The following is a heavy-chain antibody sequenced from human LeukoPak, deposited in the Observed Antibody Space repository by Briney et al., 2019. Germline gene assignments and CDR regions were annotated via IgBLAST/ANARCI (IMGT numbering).Heavy chain of an antibody. CDR3: ARDHSSRWSGDWFDP. CDR2: IYTSGST. Sequence: SETLFLTCTVSGGSISSYYWSWIRQPAGKGLEWIGRIYTSGSTNYNPSLKSRVTMSVDTSKNQFSLKLSSVTAADTAVYYCARDHSSRWSGDWFDPWGQGTLVTVSS. D-gene: IGHD6-19*01. J-gene: IGHJ5*02. CDR1: GGSISSYY. V-gene: IGHV4-4*07.